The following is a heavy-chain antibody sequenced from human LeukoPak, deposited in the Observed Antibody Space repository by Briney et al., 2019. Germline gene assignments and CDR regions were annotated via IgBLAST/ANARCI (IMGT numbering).Heavy chain of an antibody. CDR1: CYSISSNY. D-gene: IGHD4-17*01. CDR2: IYNSGST. Sequence: KPSETLSLTCTVSCYSISSNYWSWIRQPPGKGLEWIGYIYNSGSTKYNPSLKSRVTISAATTKNLFFQKFTSVTAADTAVYYCATCRDEYGDYGFKSWGQGTMVTVSS. CDR3: ATCRDEYGDYGFKS. J-gene: IGHJ5*02. V-gene: IGHV4-59*01.